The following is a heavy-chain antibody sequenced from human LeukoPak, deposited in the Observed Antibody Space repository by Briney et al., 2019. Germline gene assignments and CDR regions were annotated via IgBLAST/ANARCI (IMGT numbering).Heavy chain of an antibody. CDR2: IYYSGST. V-gene: IGHV4-39*07. J-gene: IGHJ6*02. CDR1: GGSISSSSYY. D-gene: IGHD3-10*01. Sequence: SETLSLTCTVSGGSISSSSYYWGWIRQPPGKGLEWIGSIYYSGSTYYNPSLKSRVTISVDTSKNQFSLKLSSVTAADTAVYYCARDLRITMVREFLGMDVWGQGTTVTVSS. CDR3: ARDLRITMVREFLGMDV.